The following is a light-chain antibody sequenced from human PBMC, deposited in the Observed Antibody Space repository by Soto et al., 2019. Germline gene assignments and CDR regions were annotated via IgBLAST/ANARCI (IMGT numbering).Light chain of an antibody. Sequence: QPVLTQSPSASASLGASVKLTCTLSSGHSNYAIAWHQQQPEKGPRYLMKLNNDGSHIKGDGIPDRFSGSSSGAERYLTISSLQSEDEADYYCQTWGTGIHVVFGGGTKVTVL. CDR1: SGHSNYA. CDR3: QTWGTGIHVV. V-gene: IGLV4-69*01. J-gene: IGLJ2*01. CDR2: LNNDGSH.